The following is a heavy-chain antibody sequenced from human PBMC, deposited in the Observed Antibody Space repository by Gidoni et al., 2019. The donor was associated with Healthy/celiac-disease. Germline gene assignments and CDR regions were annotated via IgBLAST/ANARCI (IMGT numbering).Heavy chain of an antibody. CDR1: GGSISSGSYY. CDR2: IYTSGST. D-gene: IGHD6-19*01. Sequence: QAQLQESGPGLVKPSQTLSLTCTVSGGSISSGSYYWSWFRQPAGKGLEWIGSIYTSGSTNYNPSLKSRVAISVDTSKNQFSLKLSSVTAADTAVYYCARDIAVAGFGLWGQGTLVTVSS. J-gene: IGHJ4*02. V-gene: IGHV4-61*02. CDR3: ARDIAVAGFGL.